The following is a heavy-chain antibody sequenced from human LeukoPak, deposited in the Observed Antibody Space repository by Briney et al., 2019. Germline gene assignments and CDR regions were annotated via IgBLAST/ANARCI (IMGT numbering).Heavy chain of an antibody. V-gene: IGHV3-23*01. J-gene: IGHJ4*02. CDR2: ISGSGGST. CDR3: AKGQGLRFLEWLLLDY. CDR1: GFTFSSYA. Sequence: GGSLRLSCAASGFTFSSYAMSWVRQAPGKGLEWVSAISGSGGSTYYADSVKGRFTIPRDNSKNTLYLQMNSLRAEDTAVYYCAKGQGLRFLEWLLLDYWGQGTLVTVSS. D-gene: IGHD3-3*01.